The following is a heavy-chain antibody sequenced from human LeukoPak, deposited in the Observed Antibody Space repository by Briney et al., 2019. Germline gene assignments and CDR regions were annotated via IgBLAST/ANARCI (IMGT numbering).Heavy chain of an antibody. V-gene: IGHV5-51*01. CDR3: ARQLTTLRGFDI. D-gene: IGHD4-11*01. Sequence: EESLKISCKGSGYSFTSYWIGWVRQMPGKGLEWMGIIYPGDSDTRYSPSFQGQVTISADKSINTAYLQWTSLKASDTAMYYCARQLTTLRGFDIWGQGTMVTASS. CDR1: GYSFTSYW. J-gene: IGHJ3*02. CDR2: IYPGDSDT.